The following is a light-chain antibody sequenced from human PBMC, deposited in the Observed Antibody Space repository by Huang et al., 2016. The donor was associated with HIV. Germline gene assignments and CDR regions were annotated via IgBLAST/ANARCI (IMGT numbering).Light chain of an antibody. V-gene: IGKV3-20*01. Sequence: EIVLTQSPGTLSLSPGERATLSCRASQSVSSSHLALYQQKPGPAPRLLIFGASIRATGIPDRFSCSWSGTDFTLTITRLEPEDFAVYFGQQYGDSPMYAFGQGTNLEIK. CDR2: GAS. J-gene: IGKJ2*01. CDR3: QQYGDSPMYA. CDR1: QSVSSSH.